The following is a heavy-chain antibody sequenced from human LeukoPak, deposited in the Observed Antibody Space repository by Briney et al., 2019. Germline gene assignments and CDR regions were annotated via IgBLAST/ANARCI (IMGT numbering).Heavy chain of an antibody. V-gene: IGHV3-21*01. J-gene: IGHJ4*02. CDR1: GFTFSSYS. D-gene: IGHD3-10*01. Sequence: GGSLRLSCAASGFTFSSYSMNWVRQAPGKGLEWVSFISSSSSYIYYADSVKGRFTISRDNAKNTLYLQMNSLRAEDTAVYYCARGTVGETMCDYWGQGTLVTVSS. CDR3: ARGTVGETMCDY. CDR2: ISSSSSYI.